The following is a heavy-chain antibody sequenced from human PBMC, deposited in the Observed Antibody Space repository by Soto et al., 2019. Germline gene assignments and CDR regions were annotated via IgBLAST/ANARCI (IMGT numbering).Heavy chain of an antibody. Sequence: QVQLQQWGAGLLKPSETLSLTCAVYGGSFSGYYWSWIRQPPGQGLEWIGEINHSGSTNYNPSLKSRVTISVDTSKNQFSLKLSSVTAADTAVYYCARPDYYGSGSYLFDYWGQGTLVTVSS. J-gene: IGHJ4*02. CDR2: INHSGST. CDR3: ARPDYYGSGSYLFDY. CDR1: GGSFSGYY. V-gene: IGHV4-34*01. D-gene: IGHD3-10*01.